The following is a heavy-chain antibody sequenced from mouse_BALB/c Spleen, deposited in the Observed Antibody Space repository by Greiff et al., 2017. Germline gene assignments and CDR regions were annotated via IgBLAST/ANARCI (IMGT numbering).Heavy chain of an antibody. J-gene: IGHJ4*01. D-gene: IGHD1-1*01. V-gene: IGHV5-17*02. CDR1: GFTFSSFG. CDR2: ISSGSSTT. Sequence: EVQRVESGGGLVQPGGSRKLSCAASGFTFSSFGMHWVRQAPEKGLEWVAYISSGSSTTYYADTVKGRFTISRDNPKNTLFLQLTSLRSEDTAMYYCARSGITTVVTKGNAMDYWGQGTSVTVSS. CDR3: ARSGITTVVTKGNAMDY.